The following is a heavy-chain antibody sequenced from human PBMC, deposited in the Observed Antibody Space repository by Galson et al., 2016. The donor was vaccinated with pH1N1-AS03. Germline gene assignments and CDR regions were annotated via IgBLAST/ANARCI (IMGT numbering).Heavy chain of an antibody. V-gene: IGHV3-66*02. Sequence: LRLSCAASGITVSDNYLTWVRQAPGKGLEWVSIIDSDGGTHYANSVRGRFSISRDNSQNTLYLQMNTLRPEDTAVYYCARERRHCGNECYLRYYFGMDVWGQGTTVTVSS. CDR1: GITVSDNY. D-gene: IGHD2-21*01. CDR2: IDSDGGT. J-gene: IGHJ6*02. CDR3: ARERRHCGNECYLRYYFGMDV.